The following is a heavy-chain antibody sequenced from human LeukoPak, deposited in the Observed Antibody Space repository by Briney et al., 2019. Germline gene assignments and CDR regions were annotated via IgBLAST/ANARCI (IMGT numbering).Heavy chain of an antibody. V-gene: IGHV4-59*08. CDR2: IYSRGIT. CDR1: GGSIRSYY. Sequence: PSETLSLTCTVSGGSIRSYYWSWIRQPPGKGLEWIGHIYSRGITDSNPSLKSRVTLSIDTSKNQFSLNLTSVTAADTAVYYCARWPIHLGYCSGDRCHKWFDPWGQGVLVAVSS. CDR3: ARWPIHLGYCSGDRCHKWFDP. J-gene: IGHJ5*02. D-gene: IGHD2-15*01.